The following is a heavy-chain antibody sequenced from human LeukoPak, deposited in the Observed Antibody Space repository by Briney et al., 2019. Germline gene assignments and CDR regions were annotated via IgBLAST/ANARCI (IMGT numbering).Heavy chain of an antibody. CDR2: IYYSGST. CDR1: GGSISSGGYY. D-gene: IGHD2-15*01. V-gene: IGHV4-31*03. Sequence: PSQTLSLTCTVSGGSISSGGYYWGWIRQHPGKGLEWIGYIYYSGSTYYNPSLKSRVSISVDTSKNQFSLKLSSVTAADTAVYYCARRYCSGGSCYFDYWGQGTLVTVSS. CDR3: ARRYCSGGSCYFDY. J-gene: IGHJ4*02.